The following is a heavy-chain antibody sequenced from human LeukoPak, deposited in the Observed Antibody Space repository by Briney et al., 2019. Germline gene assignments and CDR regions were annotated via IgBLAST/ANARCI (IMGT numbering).Heavy chain of an antibody. CDR1: GYTLTELS. Sequence: ASVKVSCKVSGYTLTELSMHWVRQAPGKGLEWMGGFDPEDGETIYAQKFQGRVTMTEDTSTDTAYMELSSLRSEDTAVYYCARNPPRTGDFISWGQGALVTVSS. V-gene: IGHV1-24*01. D-gene: IGHD7-27*01. CDR2: FDPEDGET. CDR3: ARNPPRTGDFIS. J-gene: IGHJ4*02.